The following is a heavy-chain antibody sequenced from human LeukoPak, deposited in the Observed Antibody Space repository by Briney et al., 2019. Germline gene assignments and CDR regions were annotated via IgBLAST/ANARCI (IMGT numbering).Heavy chain of an antibody. CDR3: ARVVRGSDYYYYGMDV. J-gene: IGHJ6*04. Sequence: ASVKVSCKASGYTFTSYGISWVRQAPGQGLEWMGWISAYNGNTNYAQKLQGRVTMTTDTSTSTAYMELRSLRSDETAVYYCARVVRGSDYYYYGMDVWGKGTTVTVSS. CDR2: ISAYNGNT. CDR1: GYTFTSYG. V-gene: IGHV1-18*04. D-gene: IGHD3-10*01.